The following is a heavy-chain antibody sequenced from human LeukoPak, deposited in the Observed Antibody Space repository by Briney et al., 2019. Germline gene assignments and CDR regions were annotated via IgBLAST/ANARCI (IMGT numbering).Heavy chain of an antibody. Sequence: SVKVSCKASGGTFSSYAISWVRQAPGQGLEWMGGIIPIFGTANYAQKLQGRVTMTTDTSTSTAYMELRSLRSDDTAVYYCARGVVPAATHFDYWGQGTLVTVSS. CDR2: IIPIFGTA. D-gene: IGHD2-2*01. J-gene: IGHJ4*02. CDR3: ARGVVPAATHFDY. V-gene: IGHV1-69*05. CDR1: GGTFSSYA.